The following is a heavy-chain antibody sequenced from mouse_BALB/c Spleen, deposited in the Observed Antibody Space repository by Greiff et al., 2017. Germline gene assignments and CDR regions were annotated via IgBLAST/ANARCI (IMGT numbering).Heavy chain of an antibody. CDR2: IYPGDGDT. Sequence: QVQLKESGAELVRPGSSVKISCKASGYAFSSYWMNWVKQRPGQGLEWIGQIYPGDGDTNYNGKFKGKATLTADKSSSTAYMQLSSLTSEDSAVYLYASAGYGNFFAYWGQGTLVTVSA. V-gene: IGHV1-80*01. D-gene: IGHD2-1*01. CDR1: GYAFSSYW. J-gene: IGHJ3*01. CDR3: ASAGYGNFFAY.